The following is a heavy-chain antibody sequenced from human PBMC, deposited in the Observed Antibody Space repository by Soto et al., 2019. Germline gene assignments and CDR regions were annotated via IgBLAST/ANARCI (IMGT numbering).Heavy chain of an antibody. CDR3: ARHTPYYDFWSGYYTGKKGYYGMDV. CDR2: IYPGDSDT. V-gene: IGHV5-51*01. J-gene: IGHJ6*02. Sequence: PGESLKISCKGSGYSFTSYWIGWVRQMPGKGLEWMGIIYPGDSDTRYSPSFQGQVTISADKSTSTAYLQWSSLKASDTAMYYCARHTPYYDFWSGYYTGKKGYYGMDVWGQGTTVTVS. D-gene: IGHD3-3*01. CDR1: GYSFTSYW.